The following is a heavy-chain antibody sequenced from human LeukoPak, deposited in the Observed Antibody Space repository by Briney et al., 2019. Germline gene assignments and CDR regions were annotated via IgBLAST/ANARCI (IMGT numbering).Heavy chain of an antibody. Sequence: PSETLSLTCTVSGGSISSYYWSWIRQPPGKGLEWIGEIKHSGSTNYNPSLKSRVTISVDTSKSQFSLKVSSVTAAGTAVYYCARGVPGAVWGQGTTVTVSS. CDR2: IKHSGST. CDR3: ARGVPGAV. CDR1: GGSISSYY. D-gene: IGHD7-27*01. V-gene: IGHV4-34*01. J-gene: IGHJ6*02.